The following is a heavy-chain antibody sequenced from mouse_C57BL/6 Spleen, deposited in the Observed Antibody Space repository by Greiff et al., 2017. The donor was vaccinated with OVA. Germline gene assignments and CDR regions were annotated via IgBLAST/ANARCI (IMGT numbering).Heavy chain of an antibody. CDR1: GFTFSDYY. V-gene: IGHV5-16*01. CDR3: ARDGPYYFDY. J-gene: IGHJ2*01. Sequence: EVKVVESEGGLVQPGSSMKLSCTASGFTFSDYYMAWVRQVPEKGLEWVANINYDGSSTYYLDSLKSRFIISRDHAKNILYLQMSSLKSEDTATYYCARDGPYYFDYWGQGTTLTVSS. CDR2: INYDGSST.